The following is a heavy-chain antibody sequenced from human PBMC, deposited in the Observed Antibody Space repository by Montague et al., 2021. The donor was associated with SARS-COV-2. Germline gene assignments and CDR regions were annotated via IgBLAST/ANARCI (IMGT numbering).Heavy chain of an antibody. Sequence: SLRLSCAASGFIFSSYEMNWVRQAPGKGLEWVSYISNSGDTKYYADSVKGRFIISRDNAKNSLYLQMSSPRAEDTAVYYCARAGEDYYYDSSGFLYWGQGILVTVSS. J-gene: IGHJ4*02. CDR3: ARAGEDYYYDSSGFLY. CDR1: GFIFSSYE. D-gene: IGHD3-22*01. CDR2: ISNSGDTK. V-gene: IGHV3-48*03.